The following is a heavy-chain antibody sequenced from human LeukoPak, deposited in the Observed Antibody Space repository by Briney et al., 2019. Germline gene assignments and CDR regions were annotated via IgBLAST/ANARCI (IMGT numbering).Heavy chain of an antibody. J-gene: IGHJ4*02. V-gene: IGHV3-23*01. CDR1: GFTFNNYA. CDR3: ARDYADYVGYFFFDY. CDR2: ISGGGETT. D-gene: IGHD4-17*01. Sequence: PGGSLRLSCAASGFTFNNYAMNWVRQAPGKGREWVSSISGGGETTYYAESAKGRFNISRDNSQNTLYLQMNSLRAEDTAVYYCARDYADYVGYFFFDYWGQGTLVTVSS.